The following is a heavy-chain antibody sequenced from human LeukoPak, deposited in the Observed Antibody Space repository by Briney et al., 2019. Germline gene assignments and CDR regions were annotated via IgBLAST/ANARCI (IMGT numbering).Heavy chain of an antibody. D-gene: IGHD3-10*01. Sequence: PGGSLRLSCAASGFTFSSYEMNWVRQAPGKGLEWVSYISSSGSTIYYADSVKGRFTISRDNAKNSLFLQMNSLRAEDTAVYYCARGLWFGELSYYFDYWGQGTLVTVSS. V-gene: IGHV3-48*03. CDR2: ISSSGSTI. CDR1: GFTFSSYE. CDR3: ARGLWFGELSYYFDY. J-gene: IGHJ4*02.